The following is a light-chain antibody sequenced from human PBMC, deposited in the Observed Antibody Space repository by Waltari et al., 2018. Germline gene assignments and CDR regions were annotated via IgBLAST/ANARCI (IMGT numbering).Light chain of an antibody. CDR2: WAT. CDR3: QQCYSTPYT. V-gene: IGKV3-15*01. CDR1: QSVSST. Sequence: EIVMTQSPATLSVSPGERATLSCRASQSVSSTLAWYQQKPGQPPKLLIYWATTRESGVPDRFSGSGSGTEFTLTISSLQAADVAVYYCQQCYSTPYTFGQGTKLEIK. J-gene: IGKJ2*01.